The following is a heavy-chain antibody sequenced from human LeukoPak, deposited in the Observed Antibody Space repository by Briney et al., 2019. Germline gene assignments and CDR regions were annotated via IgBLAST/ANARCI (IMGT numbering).Heavy chain of an antibody. V-gene: IGHV3-30-3*01. D-gene: IGHD5-24*01. CDR2: ISYDGSNK. J-gene: IGHJ3*02. CDR1: GFTFSSYA. CDR3: AREEVEMAPSGAFDI. Sequence: PGASLRLSCAASGFTFSSYAMHWVRQAPGKGLEWVAVISYDGSNKYYADSVKGRFTISRDNSKNTLYLQMNSLRAEDTAVYYRAREEVEMAPSGAFDIWGQGTMVTVSS.